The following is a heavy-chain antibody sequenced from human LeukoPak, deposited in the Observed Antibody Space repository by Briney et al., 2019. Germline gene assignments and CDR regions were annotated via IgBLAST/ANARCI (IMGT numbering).Heavy chain of an antibody. D-gene: IGHD3-22*01. V-gene: IGHV3-33*03. J-gene: IGHJ4*02. CDR1: GFTFSSFG. Sequence: GGSLRLSCAASGFTFSSFGMHWVRQAPGKGLEWVAVIWYDGSNKYYADSVKGRFTIPRDNAKNSLYLQMNSLRAEDTAVYYCARVKNNYYDSSGYSDWGQGTLVTVSS. CDR2: IWYDGSNK. CDR3: ARVKNNYYDSSGYSD.